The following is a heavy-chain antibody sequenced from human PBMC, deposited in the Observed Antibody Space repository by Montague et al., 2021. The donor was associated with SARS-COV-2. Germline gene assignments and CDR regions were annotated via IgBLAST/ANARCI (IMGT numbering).Heavy chain of an antibody. J-gene: IGHJ5*02. CDR3: AREGLHNWLDP. CDR1: NGSINSYY. V-gene: IGHV4-59*01. CDR2: IYYRGST. Sequence: SGTLSLTCTVSNGSINSYYWSWVRQPPGKRLEWIGYIYYRGSTNYNPSLESRVTMSIDTSKNQFSLKLRSVTAADTAVYFCAREGLHNWLDPWGQGTLVIVSS.